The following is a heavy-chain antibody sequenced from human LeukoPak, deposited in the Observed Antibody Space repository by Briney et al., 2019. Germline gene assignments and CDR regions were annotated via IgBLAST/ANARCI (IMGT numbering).Heavy chain of an antibody. J-gene: IGHJ4*02. CDR3: ARDRLEGATPYSLDY. CDR1: GGTFSSYD. D-gene: IGHD1-26*01. CDR2: IIPIFGTA. Sequence: GASVKVSCKASGGTFSSYDISWVRQAPGQGLEWMGGIIPIFGTASYAQKFQGRVTITADESTSTAYMELSSLRSEDTAVYYCARDRLEGATPYSLDYWGQGTLVTVSS. V-gene: IGHV1-69*13.